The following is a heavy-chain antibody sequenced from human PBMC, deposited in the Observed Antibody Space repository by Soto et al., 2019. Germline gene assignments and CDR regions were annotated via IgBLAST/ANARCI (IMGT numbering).Heavy chain of an antibody. Sequence: PGGSLRLSCAASGFTFSVYEMNWVRQAPGKGLEWVSYISSSATTIYYADSVRGRFTISRDNAGNSLYLQMNSLRAEDTAVYYCARAFKLSGGFSWGEFDYWGQGTPVTVSS. CDR3: ARAFKLSGGFSWGEFDY. J-gene: IGHJ4*02. D-gene: IGHD2-15*01. V-gene: IGHV3-48*03. CDR2: ISSSATTI. CDR1: GFTFSVYE.